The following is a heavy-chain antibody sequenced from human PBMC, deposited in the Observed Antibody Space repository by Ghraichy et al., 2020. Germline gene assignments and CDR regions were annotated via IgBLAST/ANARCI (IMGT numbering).Heavy chain of an antibody. Sequence: GESLNISCAASGFTFSSYGMHWVRQAPGKGLEWVAVIWYDGSNKYYADSVKGRFTISRDNSKNTLYLQMNSLRAEDTAVYYCARDEWELDYWGQGTLVTVSS. J-gene: IGHJ4*02. CDR3: ARDEWELDY. CDR1: GFTFSSYG. CDR2: IWYDGSNK. D-gene: IGHD1-26*01. V-gene: IGHV3-33*01.